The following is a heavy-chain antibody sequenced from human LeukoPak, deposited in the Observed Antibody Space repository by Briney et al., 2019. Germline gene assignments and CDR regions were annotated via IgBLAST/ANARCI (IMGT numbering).Heavy chain of an antibody. CDR1: GYSFTSYW. CDR3: ARQAGYDSSGYYPYWFDY. V-gene: IGHV5-51*01. Sequence: GESLKISCKGSGYSFTSYWIGWVRQTPGKGLEWMGIIYPGDSDTRYSPSFQGQVTISADKSISTAYLQWSSLKASDTAMYYCARQAGYDSSGYYPYWFDYWGQGTLVTVSS. D-gene: IGHD3-22*01. J-gene: IGHJ4*02. CDR2: IYPGDSDT.